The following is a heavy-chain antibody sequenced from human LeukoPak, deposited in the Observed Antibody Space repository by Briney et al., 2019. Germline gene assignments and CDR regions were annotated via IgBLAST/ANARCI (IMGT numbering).Heavy chain of an antibody. D-gene: IGHD3-3*01. CDR3: ARSLPGAIGAADF. CDR1: GGPIISYY. Sequence: SETLSLTCTVSGGPIISYYWSWIRQPPGKGLEWIAYTHSSGNTGYNPSLKSRVTISLDTSKNHFSLEVTSMTAADTGVYYCARSLPGAIGAADFWGQGTLVTVSS. V-gene: IGHV4-59*01. J-gene: IGHJ4*02. CDR2: THSSGNT.